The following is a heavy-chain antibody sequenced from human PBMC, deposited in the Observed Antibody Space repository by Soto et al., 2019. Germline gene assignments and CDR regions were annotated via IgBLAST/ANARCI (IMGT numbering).Heavy chain of an antibody. CDR2: ITYDGSNK. CDR1: GFTFSSYG. D-gene: IGHD1-1*01. V-gene: IGHV3-30*03. CDR3: AREQYNWNDVFDY. Sequence: PGGSLRLSCAASGFTFSSYGMHWVRQAPGKGLECVSVITYDGSNKYYANSVKGRFTISRDNSKNTLYLQMSSLRAEDMAVYYCAREQYNWNDVFDYWGQGTLVTVSS. J-gene: IGHJ4*02.